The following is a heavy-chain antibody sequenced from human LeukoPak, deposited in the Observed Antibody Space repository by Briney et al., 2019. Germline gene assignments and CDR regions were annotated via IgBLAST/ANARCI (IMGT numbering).Heavy chain of an antibody. CDR1: GYTFTSYD. V-gene: IGHV1-69*05. J-gene: IGHJ4*02. D-gene: IGHD6-19*01. CDR2: IIPIFGTA. CDR3: ARDNPPALYSSGWYGNQGDY. Sequence: ASVKVSCKASGYTFTSYDISWVRQAPGQGLEWMGRIIPIFGTANYAQKFQGRVTITTDESTSTAYMELSSLRSEDTAVYYCARDNPPALYSSGWYGNQGDYWGQGTLVTVSS.